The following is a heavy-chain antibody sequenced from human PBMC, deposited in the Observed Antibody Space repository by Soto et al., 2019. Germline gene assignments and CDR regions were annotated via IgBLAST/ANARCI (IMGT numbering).Heavy chain of an antibody. J-gene: IGHJ4*02. Sequence: QLQLQESGSGLVKPSQTLSLTCAVSGGSISRGGYSWSWIRQPPGKGLWWIGYVYHSGSTYYNPSLQSYVTISIDGSKNQFSLKLRAVTAATTAVYYCARVPDYWGQGILVTVSS. CDR1: GGSISRGGYS. CDR2: VYHSGST. CDR3: ARVPDY. V-gene: IGHV4-30-2*01.